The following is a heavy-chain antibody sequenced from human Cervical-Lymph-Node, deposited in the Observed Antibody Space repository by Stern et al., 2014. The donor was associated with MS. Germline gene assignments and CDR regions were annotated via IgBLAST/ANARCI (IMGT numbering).Heavy chain of an antibody. V-gene: IGHV1-69*01. J-gene: IGHJ4*02. Sequence: VQLVQSGAEVKKPGSSVKVSCKTSGGTFSTYGIGWVRQAPGQGLEWMGGIIPIFGTTNYAQKFQGRVTITADLSTSTAYMVLSSLRSEDTAVYYCAREKEVPGLYFDYGGQGSLVSVSS. D-gene: IGHD2-8*01. CDR2: IIPIFGTT. CDR3: AREKEVPGLYFDY. CDR1: GGTFSTYG.